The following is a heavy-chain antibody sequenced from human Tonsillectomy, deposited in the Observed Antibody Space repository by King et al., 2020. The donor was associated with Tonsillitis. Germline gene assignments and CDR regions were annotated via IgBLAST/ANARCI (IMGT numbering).Heavy chain of an antibody. V-gene: IGHV1-46*03. J-gene: IGHJ6*03. CDR3: ARVPPYCSSTSCYPLYYMDV. D-gene: IGHD2-2*01. CDR1: GYTFTNYY. Sequence: VQLVESGAEVKKPGASVKVSCKASGYTFTNYYMLWVRQAPGQGLEWMGRINPSGGSTSYAQKFQGRVTMTRDTSTSTAYMELSSLRSEDTAVYYCARVPPYCSSTSCYPLYYMDVWGKGTTVTVSS. CDR2: INPSGGST.